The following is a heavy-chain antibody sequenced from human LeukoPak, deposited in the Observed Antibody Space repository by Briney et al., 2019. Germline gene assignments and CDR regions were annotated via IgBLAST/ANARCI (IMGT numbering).Heavy chain of an antibody. CDR1: RFTFNSYA. D-gene: IGHD1-26*01. Sequence: GGSLRLSCAASRFTFNSYAVSWVRQAPGKGLEWVSTISGSGGSTYYADSVKGRFTISRDNSKNTLYLQMNSLRAEDTAVYYCAKEDDEWELFSYGMDVWGQGTTVTASS. J-gene: IGHJ6*02. CDR2: ISGSGGST. V-gene: IGHV3-23*01. CDR3: AKEDDEWELFSYGMDV.